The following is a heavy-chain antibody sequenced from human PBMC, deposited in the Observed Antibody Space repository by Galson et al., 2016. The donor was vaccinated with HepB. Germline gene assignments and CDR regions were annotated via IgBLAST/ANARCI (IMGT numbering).Heavy chain of an antibody. D-gene: IGHD4-17*01. Sequence: QSGAEVKKPGESPMISCKGSGYNFATFWIGWVRQMPGKGLEWMGPIHPGDSDTRYSPSFQGQVTISADKSLNTAYLPWTSLKASDTATYSCARQGPVTTSSQPSDYWGQGTPVIVSP. CDR3: ARQGPVTTSSQPSDY. CDR2: IHPGDSDT. V-gene: IGHV5-51*01. CDR1: GYNFATFW. J-gene: IGHJ4*02.